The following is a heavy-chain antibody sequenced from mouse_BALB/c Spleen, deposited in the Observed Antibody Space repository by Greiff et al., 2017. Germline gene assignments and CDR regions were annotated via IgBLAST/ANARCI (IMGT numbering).Heavy chain of an antibody. J-gene: IGHJ2*01. Sequence: VQLQQSGPGLVKPSQSLSLTCTVTGYSITSDYAWNWIRQFPGNKLEWMGYISYSGSTSYNPSLKSRISITRDTSKNQFFLQLNSVTTEDTATYYCARENSDFDYWGQGTTLTVSS. CDR3: ARENSDFDY. CDR2: ISYSGST. V-gene: IGHV3-2*02. D-gene: IGHD6-1*01. CDR1: GYSITSDYA.